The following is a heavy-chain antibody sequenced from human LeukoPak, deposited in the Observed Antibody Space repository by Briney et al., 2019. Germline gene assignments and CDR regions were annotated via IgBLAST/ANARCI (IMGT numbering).Heavy chain of an antibody. CDR2: IYHSGST. V-gene: IGHV4-39*07. J-gene: IGHJ6*03. CDR1: GGSISSSSYY. CDR3: ASEGSGSYYYYYYYMDV. D-gene: IGHD1-26*01. Sequence: SETLSLTCTVSGGSISSSSYYWGWIRQPPGKGLEWIGGIYHSGSTYYNPSLKSRVTISVDTSENQFSLKLSSVTAADTAVYYCASEGSGSYYYYYYYMDVRGKGTTVTVSS.